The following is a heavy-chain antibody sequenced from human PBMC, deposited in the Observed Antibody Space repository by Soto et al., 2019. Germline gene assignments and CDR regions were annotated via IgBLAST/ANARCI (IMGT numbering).Heavy chain of an antibody. CDR2: ISAYNGNT. J-gene: IGHJ6*02. CDR1: GYTFTSYG. Sequence: ASVKVSCKASGYTFTSYGISWVRQAPGQGLEWMGWISAYNGNTNYAQKLQGRVTMTTDTSTSTAYMELRSLRSDDTAVYYCARHRYDILTNYYYYVMDVWGQGTTVTVSS. D-gene: IGHD3-9*01. V-gene: IGHV1-18*01. CDR3: ARHRYDILTNYYYYVMDV.